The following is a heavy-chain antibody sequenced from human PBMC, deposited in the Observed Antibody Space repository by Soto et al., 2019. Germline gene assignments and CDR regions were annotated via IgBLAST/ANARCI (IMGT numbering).Heavy chain of an antibody. V-gene: IGHV3-74*01. J-gene: IGHJ6*02. CDR3: ARRDQIAYYYGMDV. CDR1: AFTFSSYW. Sequence: EVQLVESGGGLVQPGGSLRLSCAASAFTFSSYWMNWVRQAPGKGPVGVSRINSDGSIPGYADSVKGRFTISRDNAKNTRYLQMNSLRAEDTAVYYCARRDQIAYYYGMDVWGQGTTVTVSS. D-gene: IGHD2-21*01. CDR2: INSDGSIP.